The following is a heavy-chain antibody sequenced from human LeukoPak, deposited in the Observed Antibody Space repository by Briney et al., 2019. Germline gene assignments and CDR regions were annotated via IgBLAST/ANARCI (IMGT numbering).Heavy chain of an antibody. D-gene: IGHD1-26*01. CDR3: AKVSWCSGSYSGGY. CDR1: GFTFSSSA. J-gene: IGHJ4*02. Sequence: GGSLRLSCAASGFTFSSSAMSWVRQAPGKGLEWVSAISGSGYSTYYADSVKGRFTISRDNSKNTLYLQMNSLRAEDTAVYYCAKVSWCSGSYSGGYWGQGTLVTVSS. V-gene: IGHV3-23*01. CDR2: ISGSGYST.